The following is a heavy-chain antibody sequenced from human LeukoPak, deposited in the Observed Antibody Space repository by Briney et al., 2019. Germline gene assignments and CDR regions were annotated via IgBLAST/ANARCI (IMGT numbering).Heavy chain of an antibody. J-gene: IGHJ4*02. Sequence: SETLSLTCAVYGGSFSGYYWSWIRQPPGKGLEWIGEINHSGSTNYNPSLKSRVTISVDTSKNQFSLKLSSVTAADTAVYYCASLTLPMVRGAIPAYWGQGTLVTVSS. D-gene: IGHD3-10*01. CDR1: GGSFSGYY. V-gene: IGHV4-34*01. CDR2: INHSGST. CDR3: ASLTLPMVRGAIPAY.